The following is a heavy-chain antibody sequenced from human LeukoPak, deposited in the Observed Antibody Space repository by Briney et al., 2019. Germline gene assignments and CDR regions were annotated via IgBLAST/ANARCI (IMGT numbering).Heavy chain of an antibody. V-gene: IGHV4-59*08. Sequence: SETLSLTCTVSGASITNYYWSWIRQPPGKGLDWIGYVSYSGSTNYNPSLKSRVTISVDTSRNQFSLKLSSVTAADTAVYYCARGWIAANAFDIWGQGTMVTVSS. CDR3: ARGWIAANAFDI. CDR1: GASITNYY. CDR2: VSYSGST. J-gene: IGHJ3*02. D-gene: IGHD2-15*01.